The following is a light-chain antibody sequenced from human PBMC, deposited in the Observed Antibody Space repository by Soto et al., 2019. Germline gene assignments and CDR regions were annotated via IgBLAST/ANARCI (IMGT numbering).Light chain of an antibody. Sequence: EIVLTQSPGTLSLSPGERATLSCRASQTVSSSYLAWYQQKPGQAPRLLIYGASNRPTGIPDRFSGSGSGTDFTLTISRLEPEDFAVYYCQQYGSSPSTFGQGTKLEIK. J-gene: IGKJ2*01. CDR3: QQYGSSPST. V-gene: IGKV3-20*01. CDR2: GAS. CDR1: QTVSSSY.